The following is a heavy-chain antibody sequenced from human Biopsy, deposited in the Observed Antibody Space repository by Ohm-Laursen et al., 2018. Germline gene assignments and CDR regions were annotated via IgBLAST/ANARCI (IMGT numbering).Heavy chain of an antibody. CDR2: INHSGST. V-gene: IGHV4-34*01. CDR3: ARESDSSGYYYRDY. J-gene: IGHJ4*02. Sequence: GTLSLTCAVYGGSFTGYYWSWIRQPPGKGLEWIGEINHSGSTNYNPSLKIRVTISLDTSKNQLSLKLSSVTAADTAVYYCARESDSSGYYYRDYWGQGTLVTVSS. CDR1: GGSFTGYY. D-gene: IGHD3-22*01.